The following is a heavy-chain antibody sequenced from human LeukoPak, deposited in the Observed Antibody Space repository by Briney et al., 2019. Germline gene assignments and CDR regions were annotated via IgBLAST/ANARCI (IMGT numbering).Heavy chain of an antibody. J-gene: IGHJ4*02. Sequence: GGSLRLSCAASGFTFSSYALSWVRQPPGKGLEWVSSISGSTYTTYYADSVKGRVTISRDNSKNTLYLQMNSLRAEDTAVYYCAKDYSSGWQKSFDFWGQGTLVTVSS. D-gene: IGHD6-19*01. CDR1: GFTFSSYA. CDR2: ISGSTYTT. V-gene: IGHV3-23*01. CDR3: AKDYSSGWQKSFDF.